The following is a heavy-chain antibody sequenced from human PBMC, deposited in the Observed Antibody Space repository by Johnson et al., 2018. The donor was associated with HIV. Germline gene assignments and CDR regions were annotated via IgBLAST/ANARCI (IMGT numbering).Heavy chain of an antibody. CDR1: GFTFSDYY. J-gene: IGHJ3*02. V-gene: IGHV3-73*01. CDR2: IRSKANSYAT. Sequence: VQLVESGGGVVQPGGSLTVSCAGSGFTFSDYYVTWIRQAPGKGLEWVSGIRSKANSYATAYAASVKGRFTISRDDSKNTAYLQMNSLKTEDTAVYYGTRHGGYDPRGYVGAFDIWGQGTMVSVSS. D-gene: IGHD5-12*01. CDR3: TRHGGYDPRGYVGAFDI.